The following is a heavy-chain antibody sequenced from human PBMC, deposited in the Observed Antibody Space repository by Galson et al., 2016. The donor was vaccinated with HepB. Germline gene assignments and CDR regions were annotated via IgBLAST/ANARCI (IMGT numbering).Heavy chain of an antibody. CDR2: IRGTGGRT. Sequence: SLRLSCAASGFTSSNSAMSWVRQAPGKGLEWVSFIRGTGGRTNYADSVKGRFTISRDNSKNTLYLQMNSLRAEDTAVYYCAKVQGFSVATSAHYYYGMDVWGQGTTVTVSS. CDR1: GFTSSNSA. V-gene: IGHV3-23*01. J-gene: IGHJ6*02. D-gene: IGHD5-12*01. CDR3: AKVQGFSVATSAHYYYGMDV.